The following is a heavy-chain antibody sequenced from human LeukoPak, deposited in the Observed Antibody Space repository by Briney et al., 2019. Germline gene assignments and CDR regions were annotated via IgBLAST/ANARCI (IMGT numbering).Heavy chain of an antibody. CDR3: ANSPHLYYDFWSGYPPN. D-gene: IGHD3-3*01. V-gene: IGHV3-23*01. CDR2: ISGSGGST. J-gene: IGHJ4*02. CDR1: GFTFSSYA. Sequence: PGGSLRLSCAASGFTFSSYAMSWVRQAPGKGLEWVSAISGSGGSTYYADSVKGRFTISRDNSKNTLYLQMNSLRAEDTAVYYCANSPHLYYDFWSGYPPNWGQGTLVTVSS.